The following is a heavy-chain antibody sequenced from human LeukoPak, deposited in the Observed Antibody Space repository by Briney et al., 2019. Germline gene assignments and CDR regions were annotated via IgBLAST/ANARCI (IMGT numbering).Heavy chain of an antibody. D-gene: IGHD2-15*01. CDR2: ISSSSSYI. Sequence: GGSLRLSCAASGFAFSSYSMNWVRQAPGKGLEWVSSISSSSSYIYYADSVKGRFTISRDNAKNSLYLQMNSLRAEDTAVYYCVRVPHCSGGSCYSFNYYGMDVWGKGTTVTVSS. V-gene: IGHV3-21*01. CDR3: VRVPHCSGGSCYSFNYYGMDV. J-gene: IGHJ6*04. CDR1: GFAFSSYS.